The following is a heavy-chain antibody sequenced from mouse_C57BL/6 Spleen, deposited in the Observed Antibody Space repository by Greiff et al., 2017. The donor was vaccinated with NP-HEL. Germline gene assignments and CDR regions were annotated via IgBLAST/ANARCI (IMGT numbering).Heavy chain of an antibody. CDR1: GFTFSDYG. J-gene: IGHJ3*01. D-gene: IGHD1-1*01. CDR2: ISSGSSTI. CDR3: ASGDYGSSPAWFAY. Sequence: EVKVVESGGGLVKPGGSLKLSCAASGFTFSDYGMHWVRQAPEKGLEWVAYISSGSSTIYYADTVKGRFTISRDNAKNTLFLQMTSLRSEDTAMYYCASGDYGSSPAWFAYWGQGTLVTVSA. V-gene: IGHV5-17*01.